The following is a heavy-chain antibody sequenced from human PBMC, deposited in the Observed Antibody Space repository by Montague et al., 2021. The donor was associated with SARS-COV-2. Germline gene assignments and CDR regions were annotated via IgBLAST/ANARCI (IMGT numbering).Heavy chain of an antibody. CDR3: ARHEPALWFGEWYFDL. CDR2: IYYTGST. Sequence: SETLSLTCSVSGGSVTSRTYYWGWIRQPPGKGLEWIGSIYYTGSTYYNPSLKSRVTISIDTSKNHFPLRLTSVTAADTAVYYCARHEPALWFGEWYFDLWGRGTLVTVSS. D-gene: IGHD3-10*01. V-gene: IGHV4-39*01. J-gene: IGHJ2*01. CDR1: GGSVTSRTYY.